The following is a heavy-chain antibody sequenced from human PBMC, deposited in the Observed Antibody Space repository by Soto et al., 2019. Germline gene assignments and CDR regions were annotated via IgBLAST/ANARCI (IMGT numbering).Heavy chain of an antibody. V-gene: IGHV3-73*02. CDR2: IRSKTNSYAT. CDR1: GFTFGGSA. D-gene: IGHD6-19*01. J-gene: IGHJ4*02. CDR3: TRQTDAVQWLVVPTDYNFDY. Sequence: EGQLVESGGGLGQPGGSLKLSCAASGFTFGGSAMHWVRQASGKGLAWVGHIRSKTNSYATAYAESVKGRFTISRDDSMNTAYLQMNSLNTEDTAVYFCTRQTDAVQWLVVPTDYNFDYWGQGTLVTVSS.